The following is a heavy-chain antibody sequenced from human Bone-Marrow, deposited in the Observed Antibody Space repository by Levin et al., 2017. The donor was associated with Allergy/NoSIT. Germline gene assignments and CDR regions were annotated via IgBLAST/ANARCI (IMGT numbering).Heavy chain of an antibody. CDR3: AKERGGYCSPTSCYATAFDI. V-gene: IGHV3-23*01. CDR1: KFTFSTYA. Sequence: GESLKISCAASKFTFSTYAMTWVRQAPGKGLEWVSYIRGSGSHTYYADSVKGRFTISRDNSKNTLFLQMNSLRAEDTAVYYCAKERGGYCSPTSCYATAFDIWGQGTMVTVSS. D-gene: IGHD2-2*01. CDR2: IRGSGSHT. J-gene: IGHJ3*02.